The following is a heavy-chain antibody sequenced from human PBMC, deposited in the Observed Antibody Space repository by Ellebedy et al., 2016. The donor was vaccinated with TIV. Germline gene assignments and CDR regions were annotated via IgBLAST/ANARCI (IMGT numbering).Heavy chain of an antibody. CDR2: IAHDGSRE. J-gene: IGHJ4*02. Sequence: GESLKISCEASGFTFSDYGMQSVRPAPGKGLGWVAVIAHDGSREYYADSVKGRFTITRDNSKNTMSLPMESLRGEDTAVYYCAKEATVRKSSYFDYWGQGNLVTVSS. CDR3: AKEATVRKSSYFDY. D-gene: IGHD3-22*01. V-gene: IGHV3-30*18. CDR1: GFTFSDYG.